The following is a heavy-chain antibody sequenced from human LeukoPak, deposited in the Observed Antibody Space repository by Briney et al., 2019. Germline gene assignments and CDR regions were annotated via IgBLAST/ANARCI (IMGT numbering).Heavy chain of an antibody. CDR2: MNPNTGNT. D-gene: IGHD4-11*01. V-gene: IGHV1-8*02. J-gene: IGHJ4*02. CDR1: GYIFSDFY. CDR3: AVTPSNLSHLDK. Sequence: ASVKVSCKASGYIFSDFYTHWVRQATGQGLEWIGWMNPNTGNTGYAQNFQGRVTMTRDTSISTAHMELSSLRPEDTAVYYCAVTPSNLSHLDKWGQGTLVTISS.